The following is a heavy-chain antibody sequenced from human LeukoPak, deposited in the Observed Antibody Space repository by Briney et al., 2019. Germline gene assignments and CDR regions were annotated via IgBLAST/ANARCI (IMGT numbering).Heavy chain of an antibody. CDR2: IRYDGSNK. Sequence: GGSLRLSCAASGFTFSSYGMHWVRQAPGKGLEWVAFIRYDGSNKYYADSVKGRFTISRDNSKNTLYLQMNSLRAEDTAVYYCAKVRPRGYSYGYSSDYYYMDVWGKGTTVTISS. D-gene: IGHD5-18*01. V-gene: IGHV3-30*02. CDR1: GFTFSSYG. CDR3: AKVRPRGYSYGYSSDYYYMDV. J-gene: IGHJ6*03.